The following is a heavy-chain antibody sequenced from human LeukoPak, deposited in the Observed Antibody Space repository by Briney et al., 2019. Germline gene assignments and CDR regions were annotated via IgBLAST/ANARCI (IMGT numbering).Heavy chain of an antibody. D-gene: IGHD5-12*01. V-gene: IGHV3-73*01. CDR1: GFTFSGSA. CDR3: TSLVLPGEWLRRADAFDI. Sequence: GGSLRLSCAASGFTFSGSAMHWVRQASGKGLEWVGRIRGKATSYATAYAASVKGRFTISRDDSKNTAYLQMNSLKTEDTAVYYCTSLVLPGEWLRRADAFDIWGQGTMVTVSS. J-gene: IGHJ3*02. CDR2: IRGKATSYAT.